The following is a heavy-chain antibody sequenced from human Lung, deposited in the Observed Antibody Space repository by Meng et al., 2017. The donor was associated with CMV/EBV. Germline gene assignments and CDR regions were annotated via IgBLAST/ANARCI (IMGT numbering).Heavy chain of an antibody. CDR3: ARGDSSWYYLDY. V-gene: IGHV3-21*01. CDR1: GFTFGAYG. CDR2: ISTSGSYI. D-gene: IGHD6-13*01. Sequence: GESLKISCAASGFTFGAYGMNWVRQAPGKGLEWVSFISTSGSYIYYADSVKGRFTISRDNAKNSLSLQMNSLSAEDTAVYYCARGDSSWYYLDYWGQGTLVTVSS. J-gene: IGHJ4*02.